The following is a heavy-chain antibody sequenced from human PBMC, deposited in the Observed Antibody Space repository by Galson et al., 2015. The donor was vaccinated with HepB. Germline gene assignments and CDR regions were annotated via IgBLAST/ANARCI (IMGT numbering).Heavy chain of an antibody. J-gene: IGHJ4*02. CDR1: GHTFTSYG. V-gene: IGHV1-18*01. Sequence: SVKVSCKASGHTFTSYGISWVRQAPGQGLEWMGWISAYNGNTNYAQKLQGRVTMTTDTSTSTAYMELRSLRSDDTAVYYCARGSHYYDSSGYPDYWGQGTLVTVSS. CDR3: ARGSHYYDSSGYPDY. D-gene: IGHD3-22*01. CDR2: ISAYNGNT.